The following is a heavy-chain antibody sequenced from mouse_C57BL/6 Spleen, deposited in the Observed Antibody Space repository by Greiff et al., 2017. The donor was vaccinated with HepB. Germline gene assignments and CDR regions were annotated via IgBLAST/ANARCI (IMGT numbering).Heavy chain of an antibody. J-gene: IGHJ1*03. CDR3: ARVKLGLSYWYFDV. CDR2: ISYDGSN. CDR1: GYSITSGYY. D-gene: IGHD4-1*01. Sequence: EVKLQESGPGLVKPSQSLSLTCSVTGYSITSGYYWNWIRQFPGNKLEWMGYISYDGSNNYNPSLKNRISITRDTSKNQFFLKLNSVTTEDTATYYCARVKLGLSYWYFDVWGTGTTVTVSS. V-gene: IGHV3-6*01.